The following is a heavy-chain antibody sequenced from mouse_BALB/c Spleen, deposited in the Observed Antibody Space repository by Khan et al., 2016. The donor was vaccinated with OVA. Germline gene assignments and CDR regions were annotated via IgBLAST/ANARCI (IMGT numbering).Heavy chain of an antibody. CDR1: GYSITSGYS. V-gene: IGHV3-1*02. CDR3: ARSGTTVVAYWYFDV. J-gene: IGHJ1*01. D-gene: IGHD1-1*01. Sequence: EVQLVESGPDLVKPSQSLSLTCTVTGYSITSGYSWHWIRQFPGNKLEWMGYIHYSGSTNYNPSLKSRISITRDTSKNQFFPQLNSVTTEDTVTYYCARSGTTVVAYWYFDVWGAGTAVTVSS. CDR2: IHYSGST.